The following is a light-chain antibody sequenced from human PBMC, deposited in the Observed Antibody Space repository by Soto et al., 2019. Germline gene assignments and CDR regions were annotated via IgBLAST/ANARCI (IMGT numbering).Light chain of an antibody. Sequence: QSVLTQPPSVSGAPGQRVTITGAGTSSNIGAAFDVHWYRQFPGTAPQLLIYGNNNRPSGVPDRFSASRSGPSASLAITGLQAEDEADYYCHSYESILRHALFGGGTKVPVL. CDR2: GNN. CDR1: SSNIGAAFD. V-gene: IGLV1-40*01. CDR3: HSYESILRHAL. J-gene: IGLJ2*01.